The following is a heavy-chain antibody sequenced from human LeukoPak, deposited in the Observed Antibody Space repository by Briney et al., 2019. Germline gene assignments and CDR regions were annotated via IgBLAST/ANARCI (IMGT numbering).Heavy chain of an antibody. V-gene: IGHV3-48*02. J-gene: IGHJ3*02. CDR3: ARDRATVTTSDAFDI. Sequence: GGSLRLSCAASGFTFSSYSMNWVRQAPGLGLEWVSYISISGSTIYYADSVEGRFTISRDNAKNSLYLQMNSLRDEDTAVYYCARDRATVTTSDAFDIWGRGSVVTVSS. D-gene: IGHD4-17*01. CDR2: ISISGSTI. CDR1: GFTFSSYS.